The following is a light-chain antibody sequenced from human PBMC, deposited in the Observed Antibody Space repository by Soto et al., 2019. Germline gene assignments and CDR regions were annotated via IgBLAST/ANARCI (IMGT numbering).Light chain of an antibody. J-gene: IGKJ4*01. CDR2: AAS. V-gene: IGKV1-39*01. CDR1: QSISSY. Sequence: DIQMTQSPSSLSASVGDRVTITCRASQSISSYLNWYQQKPGKAHKRLIYAASSLQSGVPSRFSGSGSGTDFTLTISSLQPEDFATYYCQQSYSTPTFGGGTKVEIK. CDR3: QQSYSTPT.